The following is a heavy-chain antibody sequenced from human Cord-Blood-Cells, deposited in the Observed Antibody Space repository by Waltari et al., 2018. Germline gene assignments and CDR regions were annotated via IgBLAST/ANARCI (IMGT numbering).Heavy chain of an antibody. V-gene: IGHV1-2*04. CDR1: Y. CDR3: ARGNQQLVHY. Sequence: YMHWVRQAPGQGLEWMGWINPNSGGTNYAQKFQGWVTMTRDTSISTAYMELSRLRSDDTAVYYCARGNQQLVHYWGQGTLVTVSS. D-gene: IGHD6-13*01. CDR2: INPNSGGT. J-gene: IGHJ4*02.